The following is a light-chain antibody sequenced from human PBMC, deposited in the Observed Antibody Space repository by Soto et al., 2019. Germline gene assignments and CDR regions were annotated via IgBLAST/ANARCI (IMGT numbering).Light chain of an antibody. CDR3: QQYYSYPRT. CDR1: QGISYH. CDR2: AAS. V-gene: IGKV1-16*01. Sequence: DVQMTQSPSSLSASVGDRVTITCQASQGISYHVAWYQQKPGKAPKLLIYAASTLQSGVPSRFSGSGSGTDFTLTISCLQSEDFATYYCQQYYSYPRTFGQRTKVDIK. J-gene: IGKJ1*01.